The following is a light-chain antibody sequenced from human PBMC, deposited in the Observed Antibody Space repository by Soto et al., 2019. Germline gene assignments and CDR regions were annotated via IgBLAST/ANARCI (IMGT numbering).Light chain of an antibody. CDR2: DNT. V-gene: IGLV1-40*01. CDR1: SSNIGAGYD. CDR3: QSYDTSLSGSNV. Sequence: QPVLTQPPSVSGAPGQRVTISCTGSSSNIGAGYDVHWYQQLPGTAPKLLIYDNTNRPSGVPDRFSGSKSGTSASLAITGLQAEDEADYYCQSYDTSLSGSNVFGTGTKLTVL. J-gene: IGLJ1*01.